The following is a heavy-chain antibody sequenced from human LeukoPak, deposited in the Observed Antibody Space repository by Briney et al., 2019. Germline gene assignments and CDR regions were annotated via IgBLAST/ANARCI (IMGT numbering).Heavy chain of an antibody. CDR2: INHSGST. D-gene: IGHD3-22*01. CDR3: AGGNYYDSSGYYFPFDY. Sequence: PSETLSLTCAVYGGSFSGYYWSWIRQPPGKGLEWIGEINHSGSTNYNPSLKSRVTISVDTSKNQFSLKLSSVTAADTVVYYRAGGNYYDSSGYYFPFDYWGQGTLVTVSS. J-gene: IGHJ4*02. CDR1: GGSFSGYY. V-gene: IGHV4-34*01.